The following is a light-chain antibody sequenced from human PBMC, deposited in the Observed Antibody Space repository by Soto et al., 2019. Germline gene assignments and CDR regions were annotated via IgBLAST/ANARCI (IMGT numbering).Light chain of an antibody. J-gene: IGKJ4*01. CDR2: GAS. Sequence: EIVMTHSPATLSLSPWEIATLSCRASQSASSSYLSWYQQKPGQAPRLLIYGASTRATGIPARFSGSGSGTDFTLTISSLQPEDFAVYYCQQDYNLPLTFGGGTKVDI. V-gene: IGKV3D-7*01. CDR1: QSASSSY. CDR3: QQDYNLPLT.